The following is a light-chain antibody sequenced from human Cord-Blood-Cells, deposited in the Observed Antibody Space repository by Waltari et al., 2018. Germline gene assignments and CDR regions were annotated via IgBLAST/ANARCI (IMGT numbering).Light chain of an antibody. CDR2: DVS. J-gene: IGLJ2*01. V-gene: IGLV2-14*01. Sequence: QSALTQPASVSGSPGQSITISCTGTSSDGGGSNYVSWYQQPPGKAPKLMIYDVSNRPSGVSNRFSGSKSGNTASLTISGLQAEDEADYYCSSYTSSSTVVFGGGTKLTVL. CDR1: SSDGGGSNY. CDR3: SSYTSSSTVV.